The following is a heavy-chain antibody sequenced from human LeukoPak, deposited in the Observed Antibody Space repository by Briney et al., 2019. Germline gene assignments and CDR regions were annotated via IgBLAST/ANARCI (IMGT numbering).Heavy chain of an antibody. D-gene: IGHD6-13*01. CDR2: IKQDGSEN. V-gene: IGHV3-7*03. CDR1: GFTFSSYW. Sequence: PGGSLRLSCAASGFTFSSYWMSWVRQAPGKGLEWVANIKQDGSENYYVDSVKGRFTTSRDNAKNTLYLQMNRLRAEDTALYYCARTGYSSSWRNYFGYWGQGTLVTVSS. CDR3: ARTGYSSSWRNYFGY. J-gene: IGHJ4*02.